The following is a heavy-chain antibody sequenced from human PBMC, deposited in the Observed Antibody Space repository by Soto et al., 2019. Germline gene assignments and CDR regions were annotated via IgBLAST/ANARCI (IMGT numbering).Heavy chain of an antibody. Sequence: QVQLVQSGAEAKKPGASVKVSCKTSGYTFTNYDINWVRQATGQGLEWMGWTNPKSGYTGSAQKFQGRVTMTRDSSIRTAYMELHSLTSEDTAVYYCARTAGDLDYWGQGTLITVSS. J-gene: IGHJ4*02. CDR2: TNPKSGYT. CDR3: ARTAGDLDY. CDR1: GYTFTNYD. V-gene: IGHV1-8*01. D-gene: IGHD4-17*01.